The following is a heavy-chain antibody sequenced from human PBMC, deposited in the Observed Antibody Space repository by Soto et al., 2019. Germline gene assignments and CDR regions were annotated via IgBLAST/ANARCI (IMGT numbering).Heavy chain of an antibody. CDR1: GFIFSSYS. CDR3: ARDRDGYNAVDY. D-gene: IGHD1-1*01. V-gene: IGHV3-21*01. CDR2: ISSSGSHA. J-gene: IGHJ4*02. Sequence: EVQLVESGGGLVKPGGSLRLSCAASGFIFSSYSMNWVRQAPGKGLEWVACISSSGSHAYYADSVKGRFTISRDNAKESLYLLMNSLRAEDTAVYYCARDRDGYNAVDYWGQGTLVTVSS.